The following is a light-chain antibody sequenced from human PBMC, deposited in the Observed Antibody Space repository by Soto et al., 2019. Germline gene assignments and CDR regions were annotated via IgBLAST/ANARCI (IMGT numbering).Light chain of an antibody. CDR2: DAS. J-gene: IGKJ4*02. V-gene: IGKV1-5*01. CDR1: QSVGNS. Sequence: DIQMTQSPSTLSASVGDTVTVTCRASQSVGNSLAWYQQRPGKAPKLLIFDASTLESGVPSKFSGSGSDTEFTFTISSLQPDDSATYYCQQYNTYGLTFGGGTKVDIK. CDR3: QQYNTYGLT.